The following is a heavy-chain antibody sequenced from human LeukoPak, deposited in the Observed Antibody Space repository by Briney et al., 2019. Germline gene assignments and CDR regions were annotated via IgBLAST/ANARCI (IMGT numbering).Heavy chain of an antibody. CDR3: ATALSNPFNDSSGYYYGYFQH. Sequence: ASVKVSCKVSGYTLTELSMHWVRQATGKGLEWMGGFDPEDGESVYAQKFQGRVTMTEDTSTDTAYMELSSLRSEDTAVYYCATALSNPFNDSSGYYYGYFQHWGQGTLVTVSS. J-gene: IGHJ1*01. V-gene: IGHV1-24*01. D-gene: IGHD3-22*01. CDR2: FDPEDGES. CDR1: GYTLTELS.